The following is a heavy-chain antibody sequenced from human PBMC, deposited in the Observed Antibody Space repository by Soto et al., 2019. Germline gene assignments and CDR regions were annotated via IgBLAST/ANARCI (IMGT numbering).Heavy chain of an antibody. Sequence: QVQLQESGPGLVKPSETLSLTCTVSGGSISSYYWSWIRKPPGKGLEWIGYIYYSGSTNYNPSLTSRVTISVDTSKTQFSLKLSSVTAADTAVYYCARGWGRGGMDVWGQGTTVTVSS. J-gene: IGHJ6*02. D-gene: IGHD7-27*01. CDR1: GGSISSYY. CDR2: IYYSGST. CDR3: ARGWGRGGMDV. V-gene: IGHV4-59*01.